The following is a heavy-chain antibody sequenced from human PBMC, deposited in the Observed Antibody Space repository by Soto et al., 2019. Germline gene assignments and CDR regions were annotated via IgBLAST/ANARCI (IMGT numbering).Heavy chain of an antibody. Sequence: DVQLLQSGGGLVQPGGSLTLSCAASRFIFSDYAMNWVRQAPGKGLEWVSSIGGSNTDRYYADSVKGRFIISRDNSKNTMYLQMNSLRDDDTAAYYCAKDAVSYNGKWDWFDSWGQGTLVTVSS. CDR1: RFIFSDYA. D-gene: IGHD1-26*01. V-gene: IGHV3-23*01. J-gene: IGHJ5*01. CDR2: IGGSNTDR. CDR3: AKDAVSYNGKWDWFDS.